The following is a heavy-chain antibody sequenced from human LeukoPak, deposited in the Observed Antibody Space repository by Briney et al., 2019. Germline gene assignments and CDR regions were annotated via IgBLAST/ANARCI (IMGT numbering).Heavy chain of an antibody. CDR3: AKAPAPYYYYYGMDV. V-gene: IGHV3-23*01. CDR2: ISDNGVTR. CDR1: GFTFSSYG. Sequence: GRSLRLSCAASGFTFSSYGMHWVRQAPGKGLEWVSSISDNGVTRYYADSVKGRFTISRGNSDNTVYLQMNSLRAEDTAIYYCAKAPAPYYYYYGMDVWGQGTAVTVSS. J-gene: IGHJ6*02.